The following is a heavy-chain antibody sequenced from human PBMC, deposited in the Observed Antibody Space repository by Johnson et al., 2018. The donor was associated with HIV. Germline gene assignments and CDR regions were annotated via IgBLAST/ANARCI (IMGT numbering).Heavy chain of an antibody. Sequence: VQLVESGGGLVRPGGSLRLSCVASGFAVSGYYMSWVRQAPGKGLEWVSVLFSGDTTYYADSVNGRFTISRDNSKNTLYLQMYSLRAEDTAVYYCARACREGYTCDAFDIWGQGTMVTVSS. V-gene: IGHV3-66*01. J-gene: IGHJ3*02. CDR1: GFAVSGYY. CDR3: ARACREGYTCDAFDI. CDR2: LFSGDTT. D-gene: IGHD5-24*01.